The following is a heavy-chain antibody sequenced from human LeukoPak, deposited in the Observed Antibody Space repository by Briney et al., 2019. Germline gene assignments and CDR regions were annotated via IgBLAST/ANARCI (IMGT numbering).Heavy chain of an antibody. Sequence: SETPSLTCSVSGGSISSYYWSWIRQPPEKGLEWIGYINYSGYSNYSPSLKSRVTISEDRSKNQFSLKLSSVTAADTAVYYCARISFQTGGYSGYDTYYFDYWGQGTLVTVSS. CDR2: INYSGYS. D-gene: IGHD5-12*01. CDR1: GGSISSYY. V-gene: IGHV4-59*01. J-gene: IGHJ4*02. CDR3: ARISFQTGGYSGYDTYYFDY.